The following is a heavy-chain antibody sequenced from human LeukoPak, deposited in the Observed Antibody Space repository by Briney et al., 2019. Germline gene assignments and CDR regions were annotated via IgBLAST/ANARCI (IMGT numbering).Heavy chain of an antibody. J-gene: IGHJ4*02. CDR1: GYTFTGYY. V-gene: IGHV1-2*06. CDR2: INTNSVGT. D-gene: IGHD3-9*01. Sequence: ASVKVSCKASGYTFTGYYMHWVRQARGQGGEWMGRINTNSVGTNSAQNFQVRVPMTRDTSISTAYMELSRLRSDDTAVYYCARDWSVKPYYDILTGPSLDYWGQGTLVTVSS. CDR3: ARDWSVKPYYDILTGPSLDY.